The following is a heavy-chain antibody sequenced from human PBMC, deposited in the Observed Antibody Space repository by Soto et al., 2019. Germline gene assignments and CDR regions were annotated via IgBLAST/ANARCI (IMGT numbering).Heavy chain of an antibody. CDR3: ARDPMGRYYGSGSYSFDY. J-gene: IGHJ4*02. Sequence: QVQLVESGGGLVQPGRSLRLSFAASGFTFSSYALHWVRQAPGKGLEWVAVISYDGSNKYYADSVKGRFTISRDNSKNTLYLQMNSLRAEDTAVYYCARDPMGRYYGSGSYSFDYWGQGTLFTVSS. V-gene: IGHV3-30-3*01. D-gene: IGHD3-10*01. CDR1: GFTFSSYA. CDR2: ISYDGSNK.